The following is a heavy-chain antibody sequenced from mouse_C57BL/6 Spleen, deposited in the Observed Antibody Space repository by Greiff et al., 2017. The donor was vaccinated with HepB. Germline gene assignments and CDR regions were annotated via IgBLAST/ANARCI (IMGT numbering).Heavy chain of an antibody. J-gene: IGHJ2*01. CDR2: IYPRDGST. Sequence: VQLQQSDAELVKPGASVKISCKVSGYTFTDHTIHWMKQRPEQGLEWIGYIYPRDGSTKYNEKFKGKATLTADKSSSTAYMQLNSLTSEDSAVYFCARPLYYYGSSRNYFDYWGQGTTLTVSS. CDR3: ARPLYYYGSSRNYFDY. CDR1: GYTFTDHT. V-gene: IGHV1-78*01. D-gene: IGHD1-1*01.